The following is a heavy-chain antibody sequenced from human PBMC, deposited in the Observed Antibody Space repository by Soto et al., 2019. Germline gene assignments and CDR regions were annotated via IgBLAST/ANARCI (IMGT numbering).Heavy chain of an antibody. CDR3: AKDWGDGGSSIMDV. CDR1: GFTFSHYW. D-gene: IGHD6-6*01. Sequence: GGSLRLSCAASGFTFSHYWMSWVRQAPGKGLEWVANIKGDGSEKMFVDSVKGRFTISRDNAENSLYLQMNSLRAEDTALYYCAKDWGDGGSSIMDVWGQGTTVTVSS. V-gene: IGHV3-7*03. J-gene: IGHJ6*02. CDR2: IKGDGSEK.